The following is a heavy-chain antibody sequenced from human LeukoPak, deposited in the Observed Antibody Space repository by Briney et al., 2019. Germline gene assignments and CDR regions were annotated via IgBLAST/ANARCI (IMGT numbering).Heavy chain of an antibody. CDR1: GYSISSGYY. J-gene: IGHJ4*02. V-gene: IGHV4-38-2*02. D-gene: IGHD3-10*01. CDR2: INHSGST. CDR3: ARTYYYGSGSYLLIDY. Sequence: SETLSLTCTVSGYSISSGYYWSWIRQPRGKGLEWIGEINHSGSTNYNPSLKSRVTISVDTSKNQFSLKLSSVTAADTAVYYCARTYYYGSGSYLLIDYWGQGTLVTVSS.